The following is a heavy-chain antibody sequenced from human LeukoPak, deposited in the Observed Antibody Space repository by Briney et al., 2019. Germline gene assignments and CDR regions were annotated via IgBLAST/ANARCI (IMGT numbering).Heavy chain of an antibody. J-gene: IGHJ4*02. CDR3: TSEPGVAPFDY. Sequence: PGGSLRLSCAASGFTFSNAWMSWVRQAPGKGLEWVGRIKSKTDGGTTDYAAPVKGRFTISRDDSENTLYLQMNSLKTEDTAVYYCTSEPGVAPFDYWGQGTLVTVSS. V-gene: IGHV3-15*01. CDR2: IKSKTDGGTT. D-gene: IGHD3-3*01. CDR1: GFTFSNAW.